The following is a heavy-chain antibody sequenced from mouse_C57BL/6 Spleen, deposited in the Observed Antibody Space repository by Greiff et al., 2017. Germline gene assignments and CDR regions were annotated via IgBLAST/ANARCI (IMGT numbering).Heavy chain of an antibody. Sequence: EVQLVESGPGLVKPSQSLSLTCSVTGYSITSGYYWNWIRQFPGNQLEWMGYISYDGSNNYNPSLKNRISITRDTSKNQFFLKLNSVTTEDTATYYCARADYDYAMDDWGQGTSVTVSA. CDR2: ISYDGSN. V-gene: IGHV3-6*01. CDR1: GYSITSGYY. CDR3: ARADYDYAMDD. D-gene: IGHD1-1*02. J-gene: IGHJ4*01.